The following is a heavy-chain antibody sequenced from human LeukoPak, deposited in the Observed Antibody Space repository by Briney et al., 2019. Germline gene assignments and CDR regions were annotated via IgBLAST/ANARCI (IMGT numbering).Heavy chain of an antibody. CDR1: GFTFSSYW. Sequence: GGSLRLSCAASGFTFSSYWMSWVRQAPGKGLEWVSAISGSGDSTHYGDSVKGRFTISRDNSKNTLYLQMNSLRAEDTAVYYCAKTRPLDSSSWSHGDYWGQGTLVTVSS. V-gene: IGHV3-23*01. CDR3: AKTRPLDSSSWSHGDY. CDR2: ISGSGDST. J-gene: IGHJ4*02. D-gene: IGHD6-13*01.